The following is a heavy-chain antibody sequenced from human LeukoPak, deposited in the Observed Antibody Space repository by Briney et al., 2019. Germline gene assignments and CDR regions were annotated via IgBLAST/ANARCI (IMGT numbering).Heavy chain of an antibody. V-gene: IGHV3-23*01. J-gene: IGHJ4*02. D-gene: IGHD3-16*02. CDR2: ISGSGGST. CDR1: GFTFSNYG. CDR3: AKDHDVWGSYRYTVLDY. Sequence: GGSLRLSCAASGFTFSNYGMQWVRQAPGKGLEWVSAISGSGGSTYYADSVKGRFTISRDNSKNTLYLRMNSLRAEDTAVYYCAKDHDVWGSYRYTVLDYWGQGTLVTVSS.